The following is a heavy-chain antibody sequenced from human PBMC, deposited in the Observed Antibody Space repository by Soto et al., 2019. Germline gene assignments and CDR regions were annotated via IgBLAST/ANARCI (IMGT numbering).Heavy chain of an antibody. CDR2: ISGSGGST. CDR1: GFTFSSCA. J-gene: IGHJ4*02. V-gene: IGHV3-23*01. D-gene: IGHD6-19*01. CDR3: ASRTSGWYFDY. Sequence: GESLKISCAASGFTFSSCAMNWVRQAPGKGLEWVSVISGSGGSTYYADSVKGRFTISRDNSKNTLYLQMNSLRAEDTAVYYCASRTSGWYFDYWGQGTLVTVSS.